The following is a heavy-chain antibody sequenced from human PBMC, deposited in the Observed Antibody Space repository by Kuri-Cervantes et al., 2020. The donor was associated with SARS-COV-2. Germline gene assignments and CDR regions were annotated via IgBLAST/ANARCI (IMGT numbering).Heavy chain of an antibody. CDR3: ARETCSSTSCYYFDY. V-gene: IGHV3-15*08. CDR2: IRSKAYGGTT. CDR1: GFTFSNAW. Sequence: LSLTCAASGFTFSNAWMSWFRQAPGKGLEWVGFIRSKAYGGTTEYAASVKGRFTISRDDSKNSLYLQMNSLKTEDTAVYYCARETCSSTSCYYFDYWGQGTLVTVSS. D-gene: IGHD2-2*01. J-gene: IGHJ4*02.